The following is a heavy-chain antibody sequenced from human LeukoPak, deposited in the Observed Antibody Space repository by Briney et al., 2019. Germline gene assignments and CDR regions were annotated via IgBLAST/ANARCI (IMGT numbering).Heavy chain of an antibody. Sequence: SETLSLTCTVSGGSISSYYWSWIRQPPGKGLEWIGYIYYSGSTNYNPSLKSRVTISVDTSKNQFSLKLSSVTAADTAVYYCARELKYYYDSSGYVGAFDIWGQGTMVTVSS. J-gene: IGHJ3*02. D-gene: IGHD3-22*01. CDR1: GGSISSYY. V-gene: IGHV4-59*01. CDR3: ARELKYYYDSSGYVGAFDI. CDR2: IYYSGST.